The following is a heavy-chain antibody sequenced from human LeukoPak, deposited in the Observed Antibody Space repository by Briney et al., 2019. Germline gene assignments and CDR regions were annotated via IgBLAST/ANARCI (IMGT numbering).Heavy chain of an antibody. D-gene: IGHD2-2*01. CDR1: GYTFTGYC. CDR3: ARAYCSSTSCYGGAFDI. Sequence: ASVKVSCKASGYTFTGYCMHWVRQAPGQGLEWMGWINPKSGGTNYAQKFQGRVTMTRDTSTSTAYMELRSLRSDDTAVYYCARAYCSSTSCYGGAFDIWGQGTMVTVSS. J-gene: IGHJ3*02. CDR2: INPKSGGT. V-gene: IGHV1-2*02.